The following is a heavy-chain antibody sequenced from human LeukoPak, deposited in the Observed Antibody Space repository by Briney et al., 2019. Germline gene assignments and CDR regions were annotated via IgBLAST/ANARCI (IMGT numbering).Heavy chain of an antibody. Sequence: GGSLRLSCAASGFTFSNYWMHWVRQAPGKGLVWVSRINSDGGSTSYADSVKGRFTISRDNAKNTLYLQMNSLRAEDTAVYYCAREGWDYYGSGSRFDYWAQGTLVTVSS. V-gene: IGHV3-74*01. J-gene: IGHJ4*02. D-gene: IGHD3-10*01. CDR2: INSDGGST. CDR1: GFTFSNYW. CDR3: AREGWDYYGSGSRFDY.